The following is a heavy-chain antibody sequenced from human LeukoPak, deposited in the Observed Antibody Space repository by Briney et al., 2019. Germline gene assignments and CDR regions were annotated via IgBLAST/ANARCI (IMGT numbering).Heavy chain of an antibody. D-gene: IGHD6-19*01. J-gene: IGHJ4*02. CDR2: VSSNVYST. Sequence: QTGGSLMLSCSASVFTFSTYAMHWVRQAPGKGLEYVSSVSSNVYSTHYADSVKGRFAISRDNSKNTLYIQMSSLRTEDTAVYYCVKDSKSSGWYVPPNFDYWGQGTLVTVSS. V-gene: IGHV3-64*05. CDR3: VKDSKSSGWYVPPNFDY. CDR1: VFTFSTYA.